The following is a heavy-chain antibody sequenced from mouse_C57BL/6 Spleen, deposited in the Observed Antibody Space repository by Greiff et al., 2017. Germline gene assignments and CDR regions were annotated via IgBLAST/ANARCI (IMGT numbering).Heavy chain of an antibody. CDR2: IYPGSGST. V-gene: IGHV1-55*01. CDR1: GYTFTSYW. D-gene: IGHD4-1*02. CDR3: ARGATGTDIDY. Sequence: QVHVKQPGAELVKPGASVKMSCKASGYTFTSYWITWVKQRPGQGLEWIGDIYPGSGSTNYNEKFKSKATLTVDTSSSTAYMQLSSLTSEDSAVYYCARGATGTDIDYWGQGTTLTVSS. J-gene: IGHJ2*01.